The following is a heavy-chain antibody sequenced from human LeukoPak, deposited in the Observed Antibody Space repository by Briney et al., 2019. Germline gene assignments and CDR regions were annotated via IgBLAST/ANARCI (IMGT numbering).Heavy chain of an antibody. CDR3: ARGVLRLGELSLFPYNWFDP. CDR2: IYYSGST. J-gene: IGHJ5*02. Sequence: SETLSLTCTVSGGSISSSSYYWGWIRQPPGKGLEWIGSIYYSGSTYYNPSLKSRVTISVDTSKNQFSLKLSSVTAADTAVYYCARGVLRLGELSLFPYNWFDPWGQGTLVTVSS. CDR1: GGSISSSSYY. D-gene: IGHD3-16*02. V-gene: IGHV4-39*07.